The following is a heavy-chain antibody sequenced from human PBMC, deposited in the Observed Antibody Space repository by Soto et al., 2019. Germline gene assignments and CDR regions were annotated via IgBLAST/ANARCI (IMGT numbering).Heavy chain of an antibody. Sequence: SETLSLTCAVYGESFSGHIWTWIRQTPGKGLQWIGQINHSGSASYNPSLKSRVTISVHTSNSQFSLELSSVTAADTAVYYCARGLITGSHYSGGCSYFDSWGLVTHVSVS. CDR2: INHSGSA. V-gene: IGHV4-34*01. J-gene: IGHJ4*02. CDR1: GESFSGHI. CDR3: ARGLITGSHYSGGCSYFDS. D-gene: IGHD1-26*01.